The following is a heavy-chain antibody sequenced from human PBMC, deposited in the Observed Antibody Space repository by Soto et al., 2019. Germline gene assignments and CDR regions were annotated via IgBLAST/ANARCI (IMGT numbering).Heavy chain of an antibody. CDR3: AKDAPRSIAVAGIVDY. Sequence: GGSLRLSCAASGFTFSSYAMSWVRQAPGKGLEWVSAISGSGGSTYYADSVKGRFTISRDNSKNTLYLQMNSLRAEDTAVYYCAKDAPRSIAVAGIVDYWGQGTLVTVSS. CDR1: GFTFSSYA. D-gene: IGHD6-19*01. J-gene: IGHJ4*02. V-gene: IGHV3-23*01. CDR2: ISGSGGST.